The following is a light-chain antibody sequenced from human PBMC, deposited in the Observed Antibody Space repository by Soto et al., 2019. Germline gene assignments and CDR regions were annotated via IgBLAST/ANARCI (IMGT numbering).Light chain of an antibody. J-gene: IGKJ1*01. CDR2: GAS. CDR1: QSVRSNN. Sequence: EIVLTQSPGTLSLSPGERATLSCRASQSVRSNNLAWYQQRPGQAPRLLFSGASSRAPGIPDRFSGSGSGTDFTLTISRLEPEDFAVYYCQQYGSSPWTFGQGTKVDIK. V-gene: IGKV3-20*01. CDR3: QQYGSSPWT.